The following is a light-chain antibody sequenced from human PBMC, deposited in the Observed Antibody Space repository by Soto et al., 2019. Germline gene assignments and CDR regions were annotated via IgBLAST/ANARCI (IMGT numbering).Light chain of an antibody. CDR3: SSYTSSSDNFV. CDR1: SSDVGGYNY. CDR2: DVS. V-gene: IGLV2-14*01. Sequence: QSVLTRPASVSGSPRQSITISCTGTSSDVGGYNYVSWYQQHPGKAPKLMIYDVSNRPSGVSNRFSGSKSGNTASLTIFGLQAEDEADYYCSSYTSSSDNFVFGTGTRSPS. J-gene: IGLJ1*01.